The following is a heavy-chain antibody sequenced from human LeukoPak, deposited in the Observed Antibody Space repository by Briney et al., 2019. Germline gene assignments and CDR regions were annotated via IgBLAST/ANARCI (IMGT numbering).Heavy chain of an antibody. CDR1: GGSFSNYY. D-gene: IGHD3-10*01. V-gene: IGHV4-34*01. Sequence: PSETLSLTCAVFGGSFSNYYWSWIRQPPGKGLEWIGEINHSGSTNYNPSLKSRITISVDTSKNQFSLKLTSVTAADTAVYYCARTGGFASGTYHPFDYWGQGALVTVSS. J-gene: IGHJ4*02. CDR2: INHSGST. CDR3: ARTGGFASGTYHPFDY.